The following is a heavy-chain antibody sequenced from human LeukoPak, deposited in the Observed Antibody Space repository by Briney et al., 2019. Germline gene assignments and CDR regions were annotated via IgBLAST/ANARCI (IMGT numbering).Heavy chain of an antibody. Sequence: GGSLRLSCAASGFTFSGYNMNWVRQAPGKGLEWVSGSNWDTRDIDYADSVQGRLNIGYADSVRGRFSVSRDNAKRSVYLQMDSLRPEDTASYYCVKVASFLTSHDAFDVWGQGTMVTVS. CDR1: GFTFSGYN. CDR2: SNWDTRDI. D-gene: IGHD2/OR15-2a*01. CDR3: VKVASFLTSHDAFDV. V-gene: IGHV3-9*01. J-gene: IGHJ3*01.